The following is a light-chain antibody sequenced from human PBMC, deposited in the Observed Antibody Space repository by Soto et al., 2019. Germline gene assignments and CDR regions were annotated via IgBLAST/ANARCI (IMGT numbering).Light chain of an antibody. CDR1: HDITSF. J-gene: IGKJ3*01. CDR2: DAS. CDR3: QHCDYLPI. V-gene: IGKV1-33*01. Sequence: DIQMTQSPSSLSASVGDRVTITCQASHDITSFLNWYQHKPGRALKLLIYDASILEAGVPTRFSGSGSGTHFTFTISSLQPEDVATYYCQHCDYLPIFGPGTTVDFK.